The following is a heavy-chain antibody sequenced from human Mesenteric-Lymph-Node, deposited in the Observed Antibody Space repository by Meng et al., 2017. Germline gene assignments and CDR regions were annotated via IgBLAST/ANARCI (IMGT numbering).Heavy chain of an antibody. Sequence: SVTVSCKASGYTFTGYYMHWVRQAPGQGLEWMGRINPNSGGTNYAQKFQGRVTMTRDTSISTAYMELSRLRSDDTAVYYCARLPQETWFGELLFDYWGQGMLVTVSS. D-gene: IGHD3-10*01. CDR3: ARLPQETWFGELLFDY. CDR2: INPNSGGT. J-gene: IGHJ4*02. V-gene: IGHV1-2*06. CDR1: GYTFTGYY.